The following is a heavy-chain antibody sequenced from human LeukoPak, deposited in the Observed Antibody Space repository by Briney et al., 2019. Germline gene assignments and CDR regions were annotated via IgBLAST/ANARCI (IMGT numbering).Heavy chain of an antibody. V-gene: IGHV4-4*02. CDR2: INHSGST. D-gene: IGHD6-13*01. CDR3: ARGRGGRIAAAGTRTTSRYYYYMDV. J-gene: IGHJ6*03. Sequence: PSETLSLTCAVSGGSISSSYWWSWVRQPPGKGLEWIGEINHSGSTNYNPSLKSRVTISVDTSKNQFSLKLSSVTAADTAVYYCARGRGGRIAAAGTRTTSRYYYYMDVWGKGTTVTVSS. CDR1: GGSISSSYW.